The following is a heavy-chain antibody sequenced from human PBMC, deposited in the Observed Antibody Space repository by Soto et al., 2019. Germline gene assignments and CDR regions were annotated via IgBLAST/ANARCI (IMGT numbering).Heavy chain of an antibody. CDR3: ARTLEWLSSPPFYYYYGMDV. V-gene: IGHV4-4*02. Sequence: SETLSLTCAVSGGSISSSNWWSWVRQPPGKGLEWIGEIYHSGSTNYNPSLKSRVTISVDKSKNQFSLKLSSVTAADTAVYSCARTLEWLSSPPFYYYYGMDVWGQGTTVTVSS. D-gene: IGHD3-3*01. CDR1: GGSISSSNW. J-gene: IGHJ6*02. CDR2: IYHSGST.